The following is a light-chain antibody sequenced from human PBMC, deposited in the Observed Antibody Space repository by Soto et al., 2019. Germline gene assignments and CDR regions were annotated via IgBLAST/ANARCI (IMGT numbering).Light chain of an antibody. CDR2: GAS. J-gene: IGKJ4*01. CDR1: QSVNSN. CDR3: QQYNEWPPLT. V-gene: IGKV3-15*01. Sequence: IVMTQSPATLSVSPGERATLSCRASQSVNSNLAWYRQKPGQAPRLLIYGASTRATGIPARFSGSGSGTEFTLTINSLQSEDFAVYYCQQYNEWPPLTFGGGNKVEIK.